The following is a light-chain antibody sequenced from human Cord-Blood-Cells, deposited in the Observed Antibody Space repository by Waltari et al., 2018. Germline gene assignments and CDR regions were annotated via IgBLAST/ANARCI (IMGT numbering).Light chain of an antibody. CDR2: AAS. CDR1: QSIRSY. CDR3: QQSYSTLFT. V-gene: IGKV1-39*01. J-gene: IGKJ3*01. Sequence: DIQMTQSPSSLSAYVGDRVTITCRASQSIRSYLNWYQQKPGKAPKLLIYAASSLQSGVPSRFSGSGSGTDFTLTISSLQPEDFATYYCQQSYSTLFTFGPGTKVDIK.